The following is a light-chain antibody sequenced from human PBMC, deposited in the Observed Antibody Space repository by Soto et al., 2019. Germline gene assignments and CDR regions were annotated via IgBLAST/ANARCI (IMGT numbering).Light chain of an antibody. Sequence: EIVLTQSPGTLSLSPVERATLSCRASQSVSSSYLAWYQQKPGQAPRLLIYGASSRATGIPDRFSGSGSGTDFTLTISRLEPEDFAVYYCQQYAEKFGQGTKVDIK. CDR2: GAS. J-gene: IGKJ1*01. V-gene: IGKV3-20*01. CDR1: QSVSSSY. CDR3: QQYAEK.